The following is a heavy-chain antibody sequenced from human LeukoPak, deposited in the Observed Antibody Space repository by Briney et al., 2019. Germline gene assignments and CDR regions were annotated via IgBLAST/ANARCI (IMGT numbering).Heavy chain of an antibody. CDR1: GFTFSSYA. CDR2: ISGSGGSA. V-gene: IGHV3-23*01. Sequence: GGSLRLSCAASGFTFSSYAMSWVRQAPGKGLEWVSAISGSGGSAYYADSVKGRFTISRDNSKNTLYLQMNSLRAEDTAVYYCAKYYDSSGYYYVLVLYAFDIWGQGTMVTVSS. J-gene: IGHJ3*02. CDR3: AKYYDSSGYYYVLVLYAFDI. D-gene: IGHD3-22*01.